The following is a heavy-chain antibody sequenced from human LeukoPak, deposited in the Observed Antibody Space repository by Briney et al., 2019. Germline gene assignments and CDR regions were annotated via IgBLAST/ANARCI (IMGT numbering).Heavy chain of an antibody. D-gene: IGHD5-24*01. V-gene: IGHV4-34*12. Sequence: PSETLSLTCAVYGEPLNSYYWTWIRQSPGKGLEWIGDIFDGKTINYNPSLKSRVTISAATPSQQFSLNLKSVTAADTAVYSCASGAWATRLNSWAQGAMVIVSS. CDR1: GEPLNSYY. J-gene: IGHJ4*02. CDR3: ASGAWATRLNS. CDR2: IFDGKTI.